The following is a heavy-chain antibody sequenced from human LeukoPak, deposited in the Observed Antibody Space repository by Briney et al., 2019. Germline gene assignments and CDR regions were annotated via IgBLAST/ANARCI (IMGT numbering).Heavy chain of an antibody. CDR3: TREGDSSGYYYYYYYMDV. CDR1: GFIFDDYA. J-gene: IGHJ6*03. Sequence: GGSLRLSCAGSGFIFDDYAMHWVRQAPGKGLVWVSRINSDGSSASYADSVKGRFTISRDNAKNTLYLQMNSLRAEDTAVYYCTREGDSSGYYYYYYYMDVWGKGTTVTVSS. CDR2: INSDGSSA. V-gene: IGHV3-74*01. D-gene: IGHD3-22*01.